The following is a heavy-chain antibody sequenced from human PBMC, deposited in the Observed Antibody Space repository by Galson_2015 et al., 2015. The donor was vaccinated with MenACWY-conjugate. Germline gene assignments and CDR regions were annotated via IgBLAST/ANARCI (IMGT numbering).Heavy chain of an antibody. Sequence: SGAEVKKPGESLKISCKGSGYSFTNYWIGWVRQMPGRGLGWMGLIDPHNSNTRYSPSFQGQVTISADESISTAFLQWSSLKASDTAMYYCARHPPGGRGMDVWGRGTTVTVSS. J-gene: IGHJ6*02. V-gene: IGHV5-51*01. D-gene: IGHD1-26*01. CDR1: GYSFTNYW. CDR2: IDPHNSNT. CDR3: ARHPPGGRGMDV.